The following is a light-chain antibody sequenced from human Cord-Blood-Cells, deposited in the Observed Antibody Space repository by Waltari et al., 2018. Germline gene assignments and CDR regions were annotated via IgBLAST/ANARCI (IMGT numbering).Light chain of an antibody. CDR1: SSDVGSYNL. J-gene: IGLJ3*02. Sequence: QSALTQPASVSGSPGQSLTISCTGTSSDVGSYNLVSWYQQHPGKAPKLMIYEVSKRPSGVSNRFSGSKSGNTASLTISVLQAEDEADYYCCSYAGSSTWVFGGGTKLTVL. CDR3: CSYAGSSTWV. V-gene: IGLV2-23*02. CDR2: EVS.